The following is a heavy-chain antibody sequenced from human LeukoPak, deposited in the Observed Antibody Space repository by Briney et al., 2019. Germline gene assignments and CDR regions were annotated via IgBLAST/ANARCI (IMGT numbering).Heavy chain of an antibody. CDR1: GYSISSGYY. CDR2: IYHSVST. CDR3: ARGWLQSGFDS. D-gene: IGHD5-24*01. V-gene: IGHV4-38-2*02. Sequence: SETLSLTCTVSGYSISSGYYWGWIRQPPGKGREWIGSIYHSVSTYYNPSLKSRVTISVDTSKNQFSLQLNSVTPEDTAVYYCARGWLQSGFDSWGQGTLVTVSS. J-gene: IGHJ4*02.